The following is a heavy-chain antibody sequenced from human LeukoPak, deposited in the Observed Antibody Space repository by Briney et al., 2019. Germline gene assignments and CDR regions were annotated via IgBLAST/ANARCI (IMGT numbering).Heavy chain of an antibody. CDR2: ISWNSGSI. CDR3: AKGGQWLVLRAANWFDP. CDR1: GFTFDDYA. D-gene: IGHD6-19*01. V-gene: IGHV3-9*01. J-gene: IGHJ5*02. Sequence: PGGSLRLSCAASGFTFDDYAMHWVRQAPGKGLEWVSGISWNSGSIGYADSVKGRFTVSRDNAKNSLYLQMNSLRAEDTAVYYCAKGGQWLVLRAANWFDPWGQGTLVTVSS.